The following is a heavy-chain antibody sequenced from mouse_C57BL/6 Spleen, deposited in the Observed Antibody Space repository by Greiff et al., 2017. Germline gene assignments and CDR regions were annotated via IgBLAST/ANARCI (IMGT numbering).Heavy chain of an antibody. CDR3: ARDRSFDY. CDR2: IYPRSGNT. V-gene: IGHV1-81*01. J-gene: IGHJ2*01. Sequence: VQLQQSGAELARPGASVKLSCKASGYTFTSYGISWVKQRTGQGLEWIGEIYPRSGNTYYNEKFKGKATLTADKSSSTAYMELRSLTSEDSAVYFCARDRSFDYWGQGTTLTVSS. CDR1: GYTFTSYG.